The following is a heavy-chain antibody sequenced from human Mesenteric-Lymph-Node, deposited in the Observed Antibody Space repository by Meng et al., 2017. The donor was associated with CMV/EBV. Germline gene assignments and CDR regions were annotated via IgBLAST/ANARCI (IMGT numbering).Heavy chain of an antibody. CDR1: GFTFSSYE. D-gene: IGHD2-21*02. CDR3: ARERRLRSPYYYYGMDV. J-gene: IGHJ6*02. Sequence: GESLKISCAAPGFTFSSYEMNWVRQAPGKGLEWVSYISSSGSTIYYADSVKGRFTISRDNAKNSLYLQMNSLRAEDTAVYYCARERRLRSPYYYYGMDVWGQGTTVTVSS. CDR2: ISSSGSTI. V-gene: IGHV3-48*03.